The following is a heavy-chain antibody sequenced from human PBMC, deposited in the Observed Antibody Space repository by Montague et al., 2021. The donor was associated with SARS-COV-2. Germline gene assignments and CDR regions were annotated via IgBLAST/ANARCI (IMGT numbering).Heavy chain of an antibody. D-gene: IGHD2-2*01. CDR2: IYYSGST. CDR1: GGSISSSSYY. V-gene: IGHV4-39*01. CDR3: ARLKAPYCSSTSCYSASWFDP. Sequence: SETLSLTCTVSGGSISSSSYYWGWIRQPPGKGLEWIGSIYYSGSTYYNPSIQSRVTISVGTSKNQFSLKLSSVTAADTAVYYCARLKAPYCSSTSCYSASWFDPWGQGTLVTVSS. J-gene: IGHJ5*02.